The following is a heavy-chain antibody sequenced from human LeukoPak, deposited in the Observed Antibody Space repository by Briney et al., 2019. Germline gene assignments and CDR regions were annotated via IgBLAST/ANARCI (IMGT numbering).Heavy chain of an antibody. Sequence: GGSLRLSCAASGFTVSNKYMTWVRQAPGKGLEWVSGINWNGGSTGYADSVKGRFTISRDNAKNSLYLQMNSLRAEDTAVYYCARDIGSGSWLDPWGQGTLVTVSA. CDR3: ARDIGSGSWLDP. CDR1: GFTVSNKY. CDR2: INWNGGST. J-gene: IGHJ5*02. D-gene: IGHD6-25*01. V-gene: IGHV3-20*04.